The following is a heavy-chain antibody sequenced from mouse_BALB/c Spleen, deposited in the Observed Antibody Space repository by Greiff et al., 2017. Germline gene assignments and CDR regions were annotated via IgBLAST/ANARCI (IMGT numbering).Heavy chain of an antibody. V-gene: IGHV5-17*02. CDR3: ARYDYDVFAY. Sequence: EVKLEESGGGLVQPGGSRKLSCAASGFTFSSFGMHWVRQAPEKGLEWVAYISSGSSTIYYADTVKGRFTISRDNPKNTLFLQMTSLRSEDTAMYYCARYDYDVFAYWGQGTLVTVSA. CDR2: ISSGSSTI. J-gene: IGHJ3*01. D-gene: IGHD2-4*01. CDR1: GFTFSSFG.